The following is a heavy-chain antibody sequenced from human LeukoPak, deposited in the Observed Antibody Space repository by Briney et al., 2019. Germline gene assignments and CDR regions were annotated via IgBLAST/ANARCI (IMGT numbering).Heavy chain of an antibody. D-gene: IGHD3-22*01. J-gene: IGHJ4*02. CDR2: IYYSGST. CDR3: ATNYYDSSGYPAYFDY. CDR1: GGSISSYY. Sequence: PSETLSLTYTVSGGSISSYYWTWIRQPPGKGLEWIGYIYYSGSTNYNPSLKSRVTISVDTSKNQFSLKLSSVTAADTAVYYCATNYYDSSGYPAYFDYWGQGTLVTVSS. V-gene: IGHV4-59*01.